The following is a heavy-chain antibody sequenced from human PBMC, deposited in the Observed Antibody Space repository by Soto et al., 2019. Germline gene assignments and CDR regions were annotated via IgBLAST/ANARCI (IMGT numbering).Heavy chain of an antibody. Sequence: GGPLRHSCKVSGFIFREYDFNWVRQAPGKELEWVSYIGKNGRDIYDADSVKGRFTISRDNAKNSLFLQMNSLRGEDTAVYYCARSGLALPYSASHWFDPWGHGTLVTVSS. CDR3: ARSGLALPYSASHWFDP. D-gene: IGHD3-22*01. J-gene: IGHJ5*02. V-gene: IGHV3-48*03. CDR1: GFIFREYD. CDR2: IGKNGRDI.